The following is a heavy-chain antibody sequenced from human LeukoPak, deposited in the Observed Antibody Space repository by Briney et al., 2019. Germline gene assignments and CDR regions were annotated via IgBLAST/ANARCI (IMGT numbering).Heavy chain of an antibody. CDR3: ARQIAALDYYFDY. J-gene: IGHJ4*02. D-gene: IGHD6-25*01. V-gene: IGHV3-21*01. Sequence: PGGSLRLSCVSSGFAFNNYTMRWVRRAPGKELEWVSSISSSSSYIYYADSVKGRFTISRDNAKNSLYLQMNSLRAEDTAVYYCARQIAALDYYFDYWGQGTLVTVSS. CDR1: GFAFNNYT. CDR2: ISSSSSYI.